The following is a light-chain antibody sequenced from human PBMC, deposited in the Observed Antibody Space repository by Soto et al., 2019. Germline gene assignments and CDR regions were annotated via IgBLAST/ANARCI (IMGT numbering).Light chain of an antibody. CDR1: QSISSC. Sequence: DIQMTQSPSTLSSSVGDRVTLTCRASQSISSCLAWYQQKPGKAPKLLIYDAFSLEGGVPSRFSGSGSGTELTLTISSLQTDDFANYYCQQYNSYSELTFGGGTKVDIK. V-gene: IGKV1-5*01. CDR2: DAF. J-gene: IGKJ4*01. CDR3: QQYNSYSELT.